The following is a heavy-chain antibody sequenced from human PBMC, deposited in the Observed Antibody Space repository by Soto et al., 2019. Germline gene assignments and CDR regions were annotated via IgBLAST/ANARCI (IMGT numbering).Heavy chain of an antibody. J-gene: IGHJ6*02. Sequence: EEQLVESGGGLVQPGGSLRLSCAASGFTFSSYNMNWVRQAPGKGLEWVSYISSGSSTISYADSVKGRFTISRDNAENSLYLQMNSLRDEDTAVYYCARESGSGWYGGVDGMDVWGQGTTVTVSS. V-gene: IGHV3-48*02. CDR3: ARESGSGWYGGVDGMDV. D-gene: IGHD6-19*01. CDR1: GFTFSSYN. CDR2: ISSGSSTI.